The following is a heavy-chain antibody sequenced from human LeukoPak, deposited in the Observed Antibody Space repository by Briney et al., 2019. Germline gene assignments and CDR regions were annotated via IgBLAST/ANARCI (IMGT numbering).Heavy chain of an antibody. J-gene: IGHJ4*02. D-gene: IGHD4/OR15-4a*01. Sequence: GESLKISCKGSGYSFTSYWIGWVRQMPGKGLEWMGIIYPGDSDTRCSPSFQGQVTISADKSLSSACLQWGSLKASDTAMYYCARLGAPGGHYRDFWGQGTLVTVSS. CDR2: IYPGDSDT. V-gene: IGHV5-51*01. CDR3: ARLGAPGGHYRDF. CDR1: GYSFTSYW.